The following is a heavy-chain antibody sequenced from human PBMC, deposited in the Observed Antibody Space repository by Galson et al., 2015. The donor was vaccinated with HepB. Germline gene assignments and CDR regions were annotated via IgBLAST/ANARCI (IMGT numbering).Heavy chain of an antibody. CDR3: ARNYGDYKNWFDP. J-gene: IGHJ5*02. Sequence: SVKVSCKASGGTFSSYAISWVRQAPGQGLEWMGGIIPIFGTANYAQKFQGRVTITADESISTAYMELSRLRSDDTAVYYCARNYGDYKNWFDPWGQGTLVTVSS. CDR2: IIPIFGTA. V-gene: IGHV1-69*13. CDR1: GGTFSSYA. D-gene: IGHD4-17*01.